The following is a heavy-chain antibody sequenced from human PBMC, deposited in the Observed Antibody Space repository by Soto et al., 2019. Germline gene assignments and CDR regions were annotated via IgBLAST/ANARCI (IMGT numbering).Heavy chain of an antibody. CDR3: ARRGYCSGGSCYGYYYYYMDV. CDR2: IYYSGST. Sequence: PSETLSLTCTVSGGSISSYYWSWIRQPPGKGLEWIGYIYYSGSTNYNPSLKSRVTISVDTSKNQFSLKLSSVTAADTAVYYCARRGYCSGGSCYGYYYYYMDVWGKGTTVTVSS. V-gene: IGHV4-59*08. CDR1: GGSISSYY. D-gene: IGHD2-15*01. J-gene: IGHJ6*03.